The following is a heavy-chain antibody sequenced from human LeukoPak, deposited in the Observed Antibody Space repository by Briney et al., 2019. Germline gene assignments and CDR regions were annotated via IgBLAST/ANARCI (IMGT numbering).Heavy chain of an antibody. CDR2: IYYSGST. CDR1: GGSISSYY. D-gene: IGHD5-24*01. CDR3: AGRGDGYNYPHFDY. Sequence: SETLSLTCTVSGGSISSYYWSWIRQPPGKGLEWIGYIYYSGSTNYNPSLKSRVTISVDTSKNQFSLKLSSVTAADTAVYYCAGRGDGYNYPHFDYWGQGTLVTVSS. V-gene: IGHV4-59*08. J-gene: IGHJ4*02.